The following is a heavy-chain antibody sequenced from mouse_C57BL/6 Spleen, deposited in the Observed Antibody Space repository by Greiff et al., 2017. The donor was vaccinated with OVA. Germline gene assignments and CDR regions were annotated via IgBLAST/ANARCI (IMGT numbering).Heavy chain of an antibody. V-gene: IGHV1-15*01. CDR1: GYTFTDYE. Sequence: QVQLQKSGAELVRPGASVTLSCKASGYTFTDYEMHWVKQTPVHGLEWIGAIDPETGGTAYNQKFQGKAILTADKSASTAYMELRSLTSEDSAVYYCTDYYGSSLYAMDYWGQGTSVTVSS. CDR2: IDPETGGT. CDR3: TDYYGSSLYAMDY. J-gene: IGHJ4*01. D-gene: IGHD1-1*01.